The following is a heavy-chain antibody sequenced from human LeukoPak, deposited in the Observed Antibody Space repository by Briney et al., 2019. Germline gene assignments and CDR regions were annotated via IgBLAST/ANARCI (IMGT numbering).Heavy chain of an antibody. V-gene: IGHV4-38-2*02. CDR1: GHSLNSGYY. CDR3: ARGALTGYYQTNWFDP. Sequence: PSETLSLACSVSGHSLNSGYYWGWIRQPPGEGLEWIGSIYHTGSSYYNPSLKSRVTISVDTSKNQFSLKLSSVTAADTAVYYCARGALTGYYQTNWFDPWGQGTLVTVSS. J-gene: IGHJ5*02. CDR2: IYHTGSS. D-gene: IGHD3-9*01.